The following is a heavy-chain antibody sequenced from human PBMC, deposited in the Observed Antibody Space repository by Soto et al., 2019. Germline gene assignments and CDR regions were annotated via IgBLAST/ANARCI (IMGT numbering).Heavy chain of an antibody. CDR3: WVLITIVRAVIIWFDT. CDR1: GGTFSSYA. D-gene: IGHD3-10*01. J-gene: IGHJ5*02. V-gene: IGHV1-69*13. CDR2: ISSQFGTA. Sequence: ASVKVSCKASGGTFSSYAISWVRQAPGQGLEWMGGISSQFGTANYAQKFQGGVNYTADESTSTAYMELTSLSSEETVVYYCWVLITIVRAVIIWFDTWGEGDLV.